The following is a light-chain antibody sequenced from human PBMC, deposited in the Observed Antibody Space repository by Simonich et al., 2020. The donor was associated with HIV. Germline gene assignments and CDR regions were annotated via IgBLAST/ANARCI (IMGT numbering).Light chain of an antibody. CDR1: QSIRSW. CDR3: QQYNSYST. J-gene: IGKJ1*01. CDR2: KAS. V-gene: IGKV1-5*03. Sequence: DIQMTQSPSTLSASVGDRVTITCRASQSIRSWLAWYQQKPVKAPKHLIYKASSLEGGVPSRFSGSGSGTEFTLTISSLQPDDFATYYCQQYNSYSTFGQGTKLEIK.